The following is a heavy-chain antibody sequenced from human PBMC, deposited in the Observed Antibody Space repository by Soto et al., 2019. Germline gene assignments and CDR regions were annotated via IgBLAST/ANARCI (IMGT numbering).Heavy chain of an antibody. CDR1: GGSFSSNNAY. Sequence: SETLSLTCTVSGGSFSSNNAYWAWIRQPPGKGLEWIGTVHYIGTTYYNPSLKSRVTMSVDTSNNQFSLKLHSVTTADKAFLSGARQPPEGFFTVCYFAPWGVGTQV. CDR2: VHYIGTT. D-gene: IGHD3-3*01. J-gene: IGHJ5*02. V-gene: IGHV4-39*01. CDR3: ARQPPEGFFTVCYFAP.